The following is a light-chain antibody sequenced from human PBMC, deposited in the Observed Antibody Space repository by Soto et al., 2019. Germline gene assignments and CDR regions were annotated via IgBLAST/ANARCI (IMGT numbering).Light chain of an antibody. CDR2: DAS. J-gene: IGKJ1*01. CDR3: QQSNNWPKT. CDR1: QSVGSN. Sequence: EIVMTQSPDTLSVSPGETATLSCRASQSVGSNLAWYQQKPGQAPRLLISDASTRAAGLPARFSGSWSGTEFTLTISSLQSEDFAVYYCQQSNNWPKTFGQGTKV. V-gene: IGKV3-15*01.